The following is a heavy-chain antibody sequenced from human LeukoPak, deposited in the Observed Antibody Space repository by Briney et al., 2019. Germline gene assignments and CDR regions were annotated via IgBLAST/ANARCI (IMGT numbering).Heavy chain of an antibody. D-gene: IGHD6-19*01. CDR2: IKSKTDGGTT. CDR1: GFTFSNAW. Sequence: GGSLRLSCAASGFTFSNAWMSWVRQAPGKGLEWVGRIKSKTDGGTTDYAAHVKGRFTISRDDSKNTLYLQMNSLKTEDTAVYYCTTGLLQWLVPPFDYWGQGTLVTVSS. J-gene: IGHJ4*02. V-gene: IGHV3-15*01. CDR3: TTGLLQWLVPPFDY.